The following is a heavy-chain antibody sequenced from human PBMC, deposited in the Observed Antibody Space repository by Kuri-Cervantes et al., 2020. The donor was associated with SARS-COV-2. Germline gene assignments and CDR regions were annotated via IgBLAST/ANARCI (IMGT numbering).Heavy chain of an antibody. CDR2: ISSSGSTI. Sequence: SLKISGAASGFTFGDYYTSWIRQAPGKGLEWVSYISSSGSTIYYADSVKGRFTISRDNAKNSLYLQMNSLRAEDTAVYYCAREHSSSLFFYYYYYMDVWGKGTTVTVSS. V-gene: IGHV3-11*04. D-gene: IGHD6-13*01. CDR1: GFTFGDYY. J-gene: IGHJ6*03. CDR3: AREHSSSLFFYYYYYMDV.